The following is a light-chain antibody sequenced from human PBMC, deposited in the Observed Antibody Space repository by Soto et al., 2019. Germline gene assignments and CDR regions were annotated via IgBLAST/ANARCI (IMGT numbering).Light chain of an antibody. J-gene: IGKJ5*01. CDR1: QSFRGL. V-gene: IGKV3-11*01. Sequence: EFVLTQSPGTLSLSPGERATLSCSASQSFRGLLAWYQQKPGQAPRLLIYDAYNRATGIPPRFSGSGSGTDFTLTISSLEPEDSAVYYCQQRHMWPITFGQGTRLEI. CDR2: DAY. CDR3: QQRHMWPIT.